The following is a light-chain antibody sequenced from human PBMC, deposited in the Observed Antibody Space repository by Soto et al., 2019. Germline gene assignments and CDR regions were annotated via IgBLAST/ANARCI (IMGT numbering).Light chain of an antibody. Sequence: EIVLTQSPGTLSLSPGERATLSCRASQSVSSSYLAWYQQKPGQAPRLLIYAASFRATGIPDRFSGSGSGTDFTLTISGLEPEDFAVYYCQHYGSSPFTFGPGTKVDFK. CDR3: QHYGSSPFT. J-gene: IGKJ3*01. CDR1: QSVSSSY. V-gene: IGKV3-20*01. CDR2: AAS.